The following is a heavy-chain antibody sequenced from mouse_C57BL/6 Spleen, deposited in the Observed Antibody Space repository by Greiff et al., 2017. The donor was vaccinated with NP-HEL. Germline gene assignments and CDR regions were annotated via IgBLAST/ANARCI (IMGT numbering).Heavy chain of an antibody. CDR3: ARWEAYGSSFLFDY. Sequence: QVQLQQPGAELVRPGSSVKLSCKASGYTFTSYWMDWVKQRPGQGLEWIGNIYPSDSETHYNQKFKDKATLTVDKSSSTAYMQLSSLTSEDSAVYYCARWEAYGSSFLFDYWGQGTTLTVSS. CDR2: IYPSDSET. J-gene: IGHJ2*01. D-gene: IGHD1-1*01. CDR1: GYTFTSYW. V-gene: IGHV1-61*01.